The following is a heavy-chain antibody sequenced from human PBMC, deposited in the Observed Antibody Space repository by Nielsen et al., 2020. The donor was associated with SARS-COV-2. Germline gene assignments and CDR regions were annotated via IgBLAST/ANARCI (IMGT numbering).Heavy chain of an antibody. Sequence: GESLKISCAASGFTFSSYGMHWVRQAPGKGLEWVAVIWYDGSNKYYADSVKGRFTISRDNSKNTLYLQMNSLRAEDTAVYYCAKWGYYDFWSGYGTDWPNDYWGQGTLVTVSS. CDR2: IWYDGSNK. D-gene: IGHD3-3*01. J-gene: IGHJ4*02. CDR3: AKWGYYDFWSGYGTDWPNDY. V-gene: IGHV3-33*06. CDR1: GFTFSSYG.